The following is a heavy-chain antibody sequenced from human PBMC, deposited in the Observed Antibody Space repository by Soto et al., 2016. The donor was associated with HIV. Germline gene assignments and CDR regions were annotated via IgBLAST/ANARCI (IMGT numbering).Heavy chain of an antibody. CDR3: ARDHRGGIATHYYYMDV. Sequence: QVQLVQSGAEVKKPGASVKVSCKASGYTSTGYYMHWVRQAPGQGLEWMGWINPNSGGTNYAQKFQGRVTMTRDTSISTAYMELSRLRSDDTAVYYCARDHRGGIATHYYYMDVWGKGTTVTVSS. D-gene: IGHD6-13*01. J-gene: IGHJ6*03. CDR1: GYTSTGYY. V-gene: IGHV1-2*02. CDR2: INPNSGGT.